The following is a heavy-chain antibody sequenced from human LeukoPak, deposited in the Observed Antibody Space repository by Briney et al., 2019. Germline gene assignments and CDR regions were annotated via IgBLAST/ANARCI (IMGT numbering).Heavy chain of an antibody. D-gene: IGHD3-10*01. Sequence: GASVKVSCKASGYTFTSYAMHWVRQAPGQRLEWMGWINAGNGNTKYSQKFQGRVTITRDTSASTAYMELSSLRSEDTAVYYCARVKGYYGSGSYTDYWGQGTLVTVSS. CDR2: INAGNGNT. J-gene: IGHJ4*02. CDR1: GYTFTSYA. CDR3: ARVKGYYGSGSYTDY. V-gene: IGHV1-3*01.